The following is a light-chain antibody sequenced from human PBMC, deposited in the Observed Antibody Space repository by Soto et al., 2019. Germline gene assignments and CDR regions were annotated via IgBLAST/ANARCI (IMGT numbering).Light chain of an antibody. J-gene: IGKJ1*01. V-gene: IGKV1-5*03. CDR2: KAS. Sequence: DIQMTQSPSTLSASVGDRVTITCRASQSISSWLAWYQQKPGKAPKVLIYKASSLESGVPSRFSGSGSGTELTLTVSCLQPDDFATYYCQQYNSYRAFGQGTKVDIK. CDR3: QQYNSYRA. CDR1: QSISSW.